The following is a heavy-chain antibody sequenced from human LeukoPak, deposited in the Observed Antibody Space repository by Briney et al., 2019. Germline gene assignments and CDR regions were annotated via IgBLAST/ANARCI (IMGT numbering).Heavy chain of an antibody. Sequence: GGSLRLSCAASGFTVSSNYMSWVRQAPGKGLEWVANIKQDGSEKYYVDSVKGRFTISRDNAKNSLYLQMNSLRAEDTAVYYCARDAIAARPIDYYMDVWGKGTTVTVSS. J-gene: IGHJ6*03. V-gene: IGHV3-7*01. D-gene: IGHD6-6*01. CDR3: ARDAIAARPIDYYMDV. CDR1: GFTVSSNY. CDR2: IKQDGSEK.